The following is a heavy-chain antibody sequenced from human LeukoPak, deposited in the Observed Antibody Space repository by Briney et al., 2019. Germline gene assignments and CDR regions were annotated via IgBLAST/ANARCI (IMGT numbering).Heavy chain of an antibody. CDR1: GYSISSGYY. V-gene: IGHV4-38-2*01. CDR2: IYHSGST. J-gene: IGHJ4*02. D-gene: IGHD2-2*02. Sequence: PSETLSLTCAVSGYSISSGYYWVWIRQPPGKGLEWIGSIYHSGSTYYNPSLKSRVTISVDTAKNQFSLKLSSVTAADTAVYYCARVEYCTSANCYIGGYYWGQGTLVIVSS. CDR3: ARVEYCTSANCYIGGYY.